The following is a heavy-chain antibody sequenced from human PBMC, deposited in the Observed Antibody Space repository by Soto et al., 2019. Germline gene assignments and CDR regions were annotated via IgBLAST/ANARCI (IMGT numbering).Heavy chain of an antibody. CDR1: GYTFTGYY. CDR3: ATAYDSGSYYEGFDI. CDR2: FDPEDGET. J-gene: IGHJ3*02. D-gene: IGHD1-26*01. V-gene: IGHV1-24*01. Sequence: GASVKVSCKASGYTFTGYYMHWVRQAPGKGLEWMGGFDPEDGETIYAQKFQGRVTMTEDTSTDTAYMELSSLRSEDTAVHYCATAYDSGSYYEGFDIWGQGTMVTVSS.